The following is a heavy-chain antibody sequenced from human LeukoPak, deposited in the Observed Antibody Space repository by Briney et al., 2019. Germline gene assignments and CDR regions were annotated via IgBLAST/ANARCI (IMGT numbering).Heavy chain of an antibody. Sequence: GGSLRLSCAASGFSFKNCWMHWVRQAPGKGLEWVSRIDNDGNTKYADSVKGRFTISRDNAKNTLYLQMNSLRAEDTAVYYCAKVFATATTFYYFDYWGQGTLVTVSS. CDR2: IDNDGNT. J-gene: IGHJ4*02. CDR1: GFSFKNCW. D-gene: IGHD4-17*01. CDR3: AKVFATATTFYYFDY. V-gene: IGHV3-74*03.